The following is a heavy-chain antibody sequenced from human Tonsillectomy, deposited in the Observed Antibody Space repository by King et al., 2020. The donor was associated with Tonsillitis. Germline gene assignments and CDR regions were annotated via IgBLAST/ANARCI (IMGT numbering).Heavy chain of an antibody. CDR1: GFTFSSYG. J-gene: IGHJ4*02. CDR2: ISYDGSNK. V-gene: IGHV3-30*03. CDR3: SLFDY. Sequence: VQLVESGGGVVQPGRSLRLSCAASGFTFSSYGMHWVRQAPGKGLEWVAVISYDGSNKYYADSVKGRFTISRDNSKNTLYLQMNSLRAEDTAVYYCSLFDYWGQGTLVTVSS.